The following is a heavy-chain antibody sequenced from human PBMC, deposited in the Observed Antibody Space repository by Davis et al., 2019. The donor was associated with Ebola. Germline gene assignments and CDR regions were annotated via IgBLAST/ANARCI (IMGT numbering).Heavy chain of an antibody. CDR2: INPHNGNT. Sequence: ASVKVSCKASGYTFTSYGITWVRQAPGQGLEWMGWINPHNGNTNYAQNVQGRVTMTTDTSTSTAYMEVGSLRSEDTAVYYCARVVRTVVVSRTTEYYFDYWGQGTLVTVSS. CDR3: ARVVRTVVVSRTTEYYFDY. CDR1: GYTFTSYG. D-gene: IGHD4-23*01. J-gene: IGHJ4*02. V-gene: IGHV1-18*04.